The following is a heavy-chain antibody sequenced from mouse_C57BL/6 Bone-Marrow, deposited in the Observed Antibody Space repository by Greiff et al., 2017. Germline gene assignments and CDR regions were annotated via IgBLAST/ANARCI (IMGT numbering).Heavy chain of an antibody. V-gene: IGHV1-63*01. D-gene: IGHD1-2*01. J-gene: IGHJ3*01. CDR3: ARSYYYGWGFAY. Sequence: QAQLQQSGAELVRPGTSVKMSCKASGYTFTNYWIGWAKQRPGHGLEWIGDIYPGGGYTNYNEKFKGKATLTADKSSSTAYMQFSSLTSEDSAIYYCARSYYYGWGFAYWGQGTLVTVSA. CDR1: GYTFTNYW. CDR2: IYPGGGYT.